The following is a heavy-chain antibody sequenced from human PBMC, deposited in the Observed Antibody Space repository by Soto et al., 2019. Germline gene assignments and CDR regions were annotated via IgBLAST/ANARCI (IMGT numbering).Heavy chain of an antibody. D-gene: IGHD3-22*01. CDR3: ARVVRDSSGYYLDY. V-gene: IGHV4-30-2*01. CDR2: IYHSGST. Sequence: QLQLQESGSGLVKPSQTLSLTCAVSGGSISSGGYSWSWIRQPPGKGLEWIGYIYHSGSTYYNPSLKSRVTIAVDRSKNQFSLKVSSVTAADTAVYYCARVVRDSSGYYLDYWGQGTLVTVS. CDR1: GGSISSGGYS. J-gene: IGHJ4*02.